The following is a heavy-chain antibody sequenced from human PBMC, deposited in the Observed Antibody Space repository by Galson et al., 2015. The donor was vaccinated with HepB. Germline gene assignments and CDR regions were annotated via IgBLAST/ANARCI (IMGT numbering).Heavy chain of an antibody. J-gene: IGHJ4*02. CDR3: TRDLFRGGYYPLNDF. CDR1: GFSFKSYW. Sequence: SLRLSCAGSGFSFKSYWMSWVRQAPGKGLEWVANIKEDESKKFYLDSVKGRFTISRDNAKNSLYLQMSSLRAEDTAVYYCTRDLFRGGYYPLNDFWGQGTLVTVSS. V-gene: IGHV3-7*01. CDR2: IKEDESKK. D-gene: IGHD3-10*01.